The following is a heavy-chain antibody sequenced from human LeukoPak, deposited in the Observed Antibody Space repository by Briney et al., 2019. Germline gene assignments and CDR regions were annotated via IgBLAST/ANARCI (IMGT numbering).Heavy chain of an antibody. V-gene: IGHV4-59*01. Sequence: SETLSLTCTVSGGSISSYYWSWIRQPPGKGLEWIGYIYYSGSTNYNPSLKSRVTISVDTSKNQFSLKPSSVTAADTAVYYCARASHLGSVRGVINWFDPWGQGTLVTVSS. CDR2: IYYSGST. D-gene: IGHD3-10*01. CDR1: GGSISSYY. J-gene: IGHJ5*02. CDR3: ARASHLGSVRGVINWFDP.